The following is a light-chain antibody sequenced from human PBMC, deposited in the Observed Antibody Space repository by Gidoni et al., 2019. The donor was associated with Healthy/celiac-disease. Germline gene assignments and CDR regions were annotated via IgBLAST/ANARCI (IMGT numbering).Light chain of an antibody. CDR3: QVWDSSSDHLVV. V-gene: IGLV3-21*02. CDR1: NIGSKS. J-gene: IGLJ2*01. Sequence: SYVLTQPPSVSVPPGQTARITCGGNNIGSKSVHWYQQKPGQAPGLVVYDDSHRPSGIPERFSGSNSGNTATLTISRVEAGDEADYYCQVWDSSSDHLVVFGGGTKLTVL. CDR2: DDS.